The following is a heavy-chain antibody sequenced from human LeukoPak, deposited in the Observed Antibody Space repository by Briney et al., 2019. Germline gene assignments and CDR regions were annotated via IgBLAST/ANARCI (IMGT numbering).Heavy chain of an antibody. D-gene: IGHD6-19*01. J-gene: IGHJ5*02. V-gene: IGHV3-30*18. CDR2: ISYHGSAK. CDR1: GFTFSSYG. Sequence: GRSLRLSCAASGFTFSSYGMHWVRQAPGKGLEWVAMISYHGSAKYYGDSVQGRFTISRDISENTLYLQMDSLRPEDTAIYYCAKDWGSSGWYNYFDPWGQGTLVTVSS. CDR3: AKDWGSSGWYNYFDP.